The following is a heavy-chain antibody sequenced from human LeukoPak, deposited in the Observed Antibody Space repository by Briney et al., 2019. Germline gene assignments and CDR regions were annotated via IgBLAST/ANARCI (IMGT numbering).Heavy chain of an antibody. D-gene: IGHD3-22*01. CDR3: ARVGHYDSSGYFGGDYYYYMDV. J-gene: IGHJ6*03. Sequence: ASVKVSCKASGYTFTSYGISWVRQAPGQGLEWMGWISAYNGNTNYAQKLQGRVTMTTDTSTSTAYMELRSLRSDDTAVYYCARVGHYDSSGYFGGDYYYYMDVWGKGTTVTISS. CDR1: GYTFTSYG. CDR2: ISAYNGNT. V-gene: IGHV1-18*01.